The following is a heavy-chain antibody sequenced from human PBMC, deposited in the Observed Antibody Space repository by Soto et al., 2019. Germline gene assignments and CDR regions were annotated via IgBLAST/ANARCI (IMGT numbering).Heavy chain of an antibody. Sequence: PWGSLRLSCAASGFTFSSYAMSWVRQAPWKGLEWVSAISGSGGSTYYADSVKGRFTISRDNSKNTLYLQMNSLRAEDTAVYYCAKDPTYDFWSGYYDYWGQGTLLTVSS. CDR1: GFTFSSYA. CDR3: AKDPTYDFWSGYYDY. V-gene: IGHV3-23*01. CDR2: ISGSGGST. D-gene: IGHD3-3*01. J-gene: IGHJ4*02.